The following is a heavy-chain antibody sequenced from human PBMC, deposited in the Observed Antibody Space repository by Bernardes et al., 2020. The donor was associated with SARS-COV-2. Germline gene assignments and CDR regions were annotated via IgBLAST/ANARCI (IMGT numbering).Heavy chain of an antibody. CDR2: TNSDETTT. Sequence: GGSLRLSCAASGFTFSTSWMHWVRQAPGEGLVWVSRTNSDETTTNYADSVKGRFTISRDNAKNTLYLQMNSLRVEDTAVYYCARGGNYYLDYWGQGTLVTVSS. D-gene: IGHD1-1*01. CDR3: ARGGNYYLDY. V-gene: IGHV3-74*01. CDR1: GFTFSTSW. J-gene: IGHJ4*02.